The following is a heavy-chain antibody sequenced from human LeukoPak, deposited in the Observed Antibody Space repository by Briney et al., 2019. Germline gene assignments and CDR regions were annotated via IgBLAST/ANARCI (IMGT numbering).Heavy chain of an antibody. V-gene: IGHV3-23*01. D-gene: IGHD5-12*01. J-gene: IGHJ5*02. CDR1: GFTFSSHG. Sequence: GGSLRLSCAASGFTFSSHGMSWVRQASGKGLEWVSAISGSGGSTYYADSVKGRFTISRDNSKNTLYLQMNSLRAEDTAVYYCARTKRGYSGYGPYNWFDPWGQGTLVTVSS. CDR2: ISGSGGST. CDR3: ARTKRGYSGYGPYNWFDP.